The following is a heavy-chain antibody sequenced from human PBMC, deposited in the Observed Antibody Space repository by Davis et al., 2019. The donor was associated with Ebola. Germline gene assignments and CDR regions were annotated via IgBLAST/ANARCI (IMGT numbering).Heavy chain of an antibody. D-gene: IGHD2-21*01. CDR3: ARGIGED. Sequence: PGGSLRLSCAASGFTFSSYAMHWVRQAPGKGLVWISRINNDGSLTGYADSVKGRFTISRDNAKNTLYLQMNSLRAEDSAVYYCARGIGEDWGQGTLVTVSS. CDR2: INNDGSLT. J-gene: IGHJ4*02. CDR1: GFTFSSYA. V-gene: IGHV3-74*01.